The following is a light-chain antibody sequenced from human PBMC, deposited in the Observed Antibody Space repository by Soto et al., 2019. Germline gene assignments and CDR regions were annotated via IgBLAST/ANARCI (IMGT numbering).Light chain of an antibody. CDR2: AAS. CDR3: QQYGTSEII. J-gene: IGKJ5*01. CDR1: QSVSSSH. Sequence: EIVLTQSAGTLSLSPGERATLSCRASQSVSSSHLAWYQHKPGQAPRLLIYAASSRATGSPDRFSGGGSGTDFTLTISRLEPEDFAVFFCQQYGTSEIIFGQGTRLEIK. V-gene: IGKV3-20*01.